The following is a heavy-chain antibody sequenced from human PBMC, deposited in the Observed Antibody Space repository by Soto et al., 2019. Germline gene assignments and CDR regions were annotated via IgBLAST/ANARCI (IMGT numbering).Heavy chain of an antibody. D-gene: IGHD6-19*01. Sequence: PGGSLRLSCAASGVTFSTYSMNWVLQAPGKGLEWVSSISYSNSCIYYADSVKGRFTISRDNAKNSLSLQMNSLRAEDTAVYCCAREGSSRWFFYFLGQGTLV. CDR1: GVTFSTYS. CDR3: AREGSSRWFFYF. CDR2: ISYSNSCI. V-gene: IGHV3-21*04. J-gene: IGHJ4*02.